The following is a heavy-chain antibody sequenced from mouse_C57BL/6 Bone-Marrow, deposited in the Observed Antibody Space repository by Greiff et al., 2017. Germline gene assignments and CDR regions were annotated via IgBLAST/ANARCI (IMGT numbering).Heavy chain of an antibody. V-gene: IGHV1-26*01. Sequence: VQLQQSGPELVKPGASVKISCKASGYTFTDYYMNWVKQSHGKSLEWIGDINPNNGGTSYNQKFKGKATLTVDQSSSTAYMELRSLTSEDSAVYYCASYSDDGYYGFAYWGQGTLVTVSA. J-gene: IGHJ3*01. CDR1: GYTFTDYY. CDR2: INPNNGGT. CDR3: ASYSDDGYYGFAY. D-gene: IGHD2-3*01.